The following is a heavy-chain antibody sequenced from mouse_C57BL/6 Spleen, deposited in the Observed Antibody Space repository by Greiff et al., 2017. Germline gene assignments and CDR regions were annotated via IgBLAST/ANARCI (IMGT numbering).Heavy chain of an antibody. D-gene: IGHD3-3*01. J-gene: IGHJ4*01. CDR2: IAPSDSYT. CDR1: GYTFPSYW. V-gene: IGHV1-69*01. Sequence: QLHQPGAELVMPGASVKLSCKASGYTFPSYWMHWLKQRPGRGLEWIGEIAPSDSYTNYNKKFKGKSTLTVDKSSSTAYMQLSSLTSEDSAVYYCARRAGRYAMDYWGQGTSVTVSS. CDR3: ARRAGRYAMDY.